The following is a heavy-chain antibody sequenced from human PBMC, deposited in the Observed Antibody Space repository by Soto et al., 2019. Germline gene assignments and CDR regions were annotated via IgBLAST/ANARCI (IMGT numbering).Heavy chain of an antibody. CDR1: GLTFSSYA. CDR2: ISGSGGST. V-gene: IGHV3-23*01. J-gene: IGHJ6*02. D-gene: IGHD6-13*01. Sequence: GGSLRLSCAASGLTFSSYAMSWVRQAPGKGLEWVSAISGSGGSTYYADSVKGRFTISRDNSKNTLYLQMNSLRAEDTAVYYCAKDHSSSWQKYYYYGMDVWGQGTTVTVSS. CDR3: AKDHSSSWQKYYYYGMDV.